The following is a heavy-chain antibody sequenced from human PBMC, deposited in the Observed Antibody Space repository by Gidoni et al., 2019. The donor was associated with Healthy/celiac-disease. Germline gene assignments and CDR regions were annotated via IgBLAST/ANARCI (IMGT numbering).Heavy chain of an antibody. CDR3: ARGSIYYYGMDV. J-gene: IGHJ6*02. Sequence: QVQLQESGPGLVKPSQTLSLTCTVTGGSISRGSYYWSWIRQPAGKGLEWFGRIYTSGSTNYNPSLKSRVTISVDTSKNQFSLKLSSVTAADTAVYYCARGSIYYYGMDVWGQGTTVTVSS. D-gene: IGHD3-10*01. CDR1: GGSISRGSYY. CDR2: IYTSGST. V-gene: IGHV4-61*02.